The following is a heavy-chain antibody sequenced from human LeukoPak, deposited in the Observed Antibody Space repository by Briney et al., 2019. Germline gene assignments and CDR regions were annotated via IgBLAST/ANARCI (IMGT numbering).Heavy chain of an antibody. J-gene: IGHJ4*02. CDR1: GFTFSSYS. Sequence: GSLRLSCAASGFTFSSYSMNWVRQAPGKGLGWVSSISSSSSYIYYADSVKGRFTISRDNAKNSLYLQMNSLRAEDTAVYYCATLALTTGDYWGQGTLVTVSS. D-gene: IGHD4/OR15-4a*01. CDR3: ATLALTTGDY. V-gene: IGHV3-21*01. CDR2: ISSSSSYI.